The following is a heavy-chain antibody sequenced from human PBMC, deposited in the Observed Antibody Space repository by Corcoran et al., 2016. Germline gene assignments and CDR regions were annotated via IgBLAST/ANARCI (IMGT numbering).Heavy chain of an antibody. D-gene: IGHD6-19*01. Sequence: QVQLQQSGPGLVKPSQTLSLTCAISGDSVSSNSAAWNWIRQSPSRGLEWLGRTYYRSKWYNDYAVSVKSRITINPDTSKNQFSLQLNSVTPEDTAVYDWARVGGSGWYFIGGFAFDIWGQGTMVTVSS. J-gene: IGHJ3*02. V-gene: IGHV6-1*01. CDR2: TYYRSKWYN. CDR3: ARVGGSGWYFIGGFAFDI. CDR1: GDSVSSNSAA.